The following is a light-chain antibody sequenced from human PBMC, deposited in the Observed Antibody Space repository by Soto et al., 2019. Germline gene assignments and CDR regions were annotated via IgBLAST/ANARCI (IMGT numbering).Light chain of an antibody. CDR1: QSVTSN. CDR2: GAS. V-gene: IGKV3-15*01. Sequence: EIVMTQSPVTLSVSPGERATLSCRASQSVTSNLAWYQQKPGQAPRLLIYGASTRATGIPARFSGSGSGTEFTLTISNLQSEDFAIYYCQQFNDWPRTFGQWTKVDIK. J-gene: IGKJ1*01. CDR3: QQFNDWPRT.